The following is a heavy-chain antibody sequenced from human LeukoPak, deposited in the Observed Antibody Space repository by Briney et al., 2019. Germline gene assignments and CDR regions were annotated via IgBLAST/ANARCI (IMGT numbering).Heavy chain of an antibody. V-gene: IGHV1-24*01. Sequence: ASVKVSCKVSGYTLTELSMHWVRQAPGKGLEWMGGFDPEDGETIYAQKFQGRVTMTEDTSTDTAYMELSSLRSEDTAVYYCATLTPFRSGRGYFDYWGQGTLVTVSS. D-gene: IGHD6-19*01. CDR2: FDPEDGET. CDR3: ATLTPFRSGRGYFDY. J-gene: IGHJ4*02. CDR1: GYTLTELS.